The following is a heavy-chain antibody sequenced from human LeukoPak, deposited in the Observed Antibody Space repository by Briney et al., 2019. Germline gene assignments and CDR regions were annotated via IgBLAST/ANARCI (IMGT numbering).Heavy chain of an antibody. J-gene: IGHJ6*02. CDR3: AKDMSGDSSGYYGHFYYGMDV. Sequence: GRSLRLSCAASGFTFDDYAMHWVRQVPGKGLEWVSGISWNSGIIGYADSVKGRYTISRDNAKNSLYLQMNSLRAEDTALYYCAKDMSGDSSGYYGHFYYGMDVWGQGTTVTVSS. CDR1: GFTFDDYA. CDR2: ISWNSGII. D-gene: IGHD3-22*01. V-gene: IGHV3-9*01.